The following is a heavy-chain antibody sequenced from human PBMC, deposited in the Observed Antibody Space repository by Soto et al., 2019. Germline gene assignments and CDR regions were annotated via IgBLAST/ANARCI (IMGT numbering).Heavy chain of an antibody. CDR1: GFTFSSYA. V-gene: IGHV3-23*01. Sequence: GSRRLSCAACGFTFSSYAMSWLRQAPGKGQEWVSAISGSGGSTYFADSVKGRFTISRDNSKNTLYLEMNSLRAEDTAVYYCAKVDHYFESSGYPSNSDYWPQGTLVPASP. CDR2: ISGSGGST. D-gene: IGHD3-22*01. CDR3: AKVDHYFESSGYPSNSDY. J-gene: IGHJ4*02.